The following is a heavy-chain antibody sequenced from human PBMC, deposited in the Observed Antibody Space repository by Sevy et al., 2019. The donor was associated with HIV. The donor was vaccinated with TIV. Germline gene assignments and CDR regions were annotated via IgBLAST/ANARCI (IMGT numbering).Heavy chain of an antibody. V-gene: IGHV3-30*18. CDR1: GIIFTTSG. D-gene: IGHD3-9*01. J-gene: IGHJ6*02. Sequence: GGYLRLSCAVSGIIFTTSGMHWVRQAPGKGLEWVGVISYDGRNKFYGDSVKGRFTISRDNSKNILFLQMNSLRAEDTAVYYCAKDFTGYNGMDVWGQGTMVTVSS. CDR3: AKDFTGYNGMDV. CDR2: ISYDGRNK.